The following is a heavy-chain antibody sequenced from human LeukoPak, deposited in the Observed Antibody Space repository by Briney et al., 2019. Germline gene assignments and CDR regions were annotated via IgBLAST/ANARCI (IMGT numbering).Heavy chain of an antibody. D-gene: IGHD6-13*01. CDR3: ARDHSRSSSFHFDY. J-gene: IGHJ4*02. CDR2: ISSSSSYI. CDR1: GFTFSSYS. Sequence: TGGSLRLSCAASGFTFSSYSMTWVRQAPGKGLEWVSSISSSSSYIYYADSVKGRFTISRDNAENSLYLQMNSLRAEDTAMYYCARDHSRSSSFHFDYWGQGTLVTVSS. V-gene: IGHV3-21*01.